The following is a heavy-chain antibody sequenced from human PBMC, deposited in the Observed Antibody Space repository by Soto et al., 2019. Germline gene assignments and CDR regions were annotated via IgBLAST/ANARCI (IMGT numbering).Heavy chain of an antibody. CDR1: GFTFTSSA. CDR2: IVVGSGNT. CDR3: ASGLGSDAFDI. D-gene: IGHD2-15*01. V-gene: IGHV1-58*01. Sequence: ASVKVSCKASGFTFTSSAVQWVRQARGQRLEWIGWIVVGSGNTNYAEKFQERVTITRDMSTSTAYMELSSLRSEDTAVYYGASGLGSDAFDIWGQGTMVTVSS. J-gene: IGHJ3*02.